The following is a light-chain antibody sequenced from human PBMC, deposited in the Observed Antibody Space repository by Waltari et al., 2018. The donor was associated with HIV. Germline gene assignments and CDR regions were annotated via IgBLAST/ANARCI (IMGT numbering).Light chain of an antibody. CDR1: TSDSRTYDS. CDR3: SSFANRDGFYVL. V-gene: IGLV2-8*01. J-gene: IGLJ2*01. CDR2: EVT. Sequence: QSALTQPPSASGSPGQSVTLPCPGPTSDSRTYDSVSWYQQHPGKAPKLVISEVTKRPSGVSDRFSGSKSGNTAFLTVSGLQAEDEADYYCSSFANRDGFYVLFGGGTRLTVL.